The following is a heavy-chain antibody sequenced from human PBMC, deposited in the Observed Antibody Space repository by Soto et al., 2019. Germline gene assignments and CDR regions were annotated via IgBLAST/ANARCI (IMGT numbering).Heavy chain of an antibody. V-gene: IGHV4-4*07. CDR2: IYSSGRT. CDR1: GGSTSGNY. D-gene: IGHD5-18*01. CDR3: ARDFDVNTALDYCYFDL. Sequence: QVQLQEWGPGPVKASETLSLTCTLSGGSTSGNYWSWIRQPAGKGREGIGRIYSSGRTHYNPSLTSRVTMSVLTDPFSLQLNSVTAADTAVYYCARDFDVNTALDYCYFDLWGRGTLVTVSS. J-gene: IGHJ2*01.